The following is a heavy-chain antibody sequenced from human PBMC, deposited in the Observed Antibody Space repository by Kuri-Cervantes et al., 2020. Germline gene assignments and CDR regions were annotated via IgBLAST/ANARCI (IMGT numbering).Heavy chain of an antibody. V-gene: IGHV3-53*01. CDR1: GFTVSSNY. D-gene: IGHD3-10*01. CDR3: AKRRDGAIDY. J-gene: IGHJ4*02. Sequence: GGSLRLSCAASGFTVSSNYMSWVRQAPGKGLEWVSILYSSGSTYYADSVKGRFTISRDTSNNTLYLQMNSLRAEDTAVYYCAKRRDGAIDYWGQGTLVTVSS. CDR2: LYSSGST.